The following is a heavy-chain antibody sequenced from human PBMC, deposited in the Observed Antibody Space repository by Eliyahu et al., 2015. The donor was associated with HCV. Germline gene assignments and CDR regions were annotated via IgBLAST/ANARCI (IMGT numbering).Heavy chain of an antibody. CDR1: GGSISXGGYY. V-gene: IGHV4-31*03. J-gene: IGHJ5*02. D-gene: IGHD3-3*01. CDR2: IYYSGST. Sequence: QVQLQESGPGLVKPSQTLSLTCTVSGGSISXGGYYWSWIRQHPGKGLEWIGYIYYSGSTYYNPSLKSRVTISIDTSKNQFSLKLSSVTAADTAVYYCARGADFWSGYAFWFDPWGQGTLVTVSS. CDR3: ARGADFWSGYAFWFDP.